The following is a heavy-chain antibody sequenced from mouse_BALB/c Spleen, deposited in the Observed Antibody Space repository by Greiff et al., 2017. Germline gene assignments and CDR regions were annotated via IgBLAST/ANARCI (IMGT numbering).Heavy chain of an antibody. Sequence: EVKLVESGGGLVQPKGSLKLSCAASGFTFNTYAMNWVRQAPGKGLEWVARIRSKSNNYATYYADSVKDRFTISRDDSQSMLYLQMNNLKTEDTAMYYCVRPYYYGSGVYAMDYWGQGTSVTVSS. CDR1: GFTFNTYA. CDR3: VRPYYYGSGVYAMDY. J-gene: IGHJ4*01. D-gene: IGHD1-1*01. CDR2: IRSKSNNYAT. V-gene: IGHV10-1*02.